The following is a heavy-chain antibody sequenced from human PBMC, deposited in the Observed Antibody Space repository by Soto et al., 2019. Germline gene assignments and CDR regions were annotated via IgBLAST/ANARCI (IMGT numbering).Heavy chain of an antibody. Sequence: SQTLSLTCAISGDSVSSTSAAWSWIRHSPSRGLEWLGRTYYRSKWYSDYAVSVKSRITINPDTSKNQFSLQLNSVTAADTAVYYCASTNYYDSSGYYRSYYFDFWGQGTLVTVSS. D-gene: IGHD3-22*01. J-gene: IGHJ4*02. CDR2: TYYRSKWYS. CDR1: GDSVSSTSAA. V-gene: IGHV6-1*01. CDR3: ASTNYYDSSGYYRSYYFDF.